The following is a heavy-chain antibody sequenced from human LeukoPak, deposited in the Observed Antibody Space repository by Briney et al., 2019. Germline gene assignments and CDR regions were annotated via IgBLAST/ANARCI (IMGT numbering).Heavy chain of an antibody. Sequence: GGSLRLSCAASGFSLSSYWMTWVRQAPGKGLEWVANIKQDGSEKYYVDSVKGRLTISRDNAKNSLYLQMNSLRAEDTAVYYCARLYYDILTGYYFFDYWGQGTLVSVSS. J-gene: IGHJ4*02. CDR3: ARLYYDILTGYYFFDY. D-gene: IGHD3-9*01. V-gene: IGHV3-7*01. CDR2: IKQDGSEK. CDR1: GFSLSSYW.